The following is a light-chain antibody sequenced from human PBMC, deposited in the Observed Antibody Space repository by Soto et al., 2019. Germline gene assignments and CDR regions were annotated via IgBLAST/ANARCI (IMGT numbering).Light chain of an antibody. CDR1: SSDVGGYNY. V-gene: IGLV2-14*01. CDR2: DVT. CDR3: SSYTSSSTPLV. Sequence: QSVLTQPASVSGSPGQSITISCTGTSSDVGGYNYVSWYQQHPGKAPKLMIYDVTNRPSGVSNRFSGSKSGNTASLTISGVQAEDEADYYCSSYTSSSTPLVFGGGTELTVL. J-gene: IGLJ3*02.